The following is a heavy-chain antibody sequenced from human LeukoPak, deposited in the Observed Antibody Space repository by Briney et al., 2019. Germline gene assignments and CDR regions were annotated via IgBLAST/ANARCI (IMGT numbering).Heavy chain of an antibody. CDR2: IYYSGST. V-gene: IGHV4-59*01. D-gene: IGHD3-10*01. CDR3: ARGGYYGSGNDFRFDP. Sequence: SETLSLTCTVSGGSISSYYWSWIRQPPGKGLERIGYIYYSGSTNYKPSLKSRVTISVDTSKNQFSLKLSSVTAADTAMYYCARGGYYGSGNDFRFDPWGQGTLVTVSS. J-gene: IGHJ5*02. CDR1: GGSISSYY.